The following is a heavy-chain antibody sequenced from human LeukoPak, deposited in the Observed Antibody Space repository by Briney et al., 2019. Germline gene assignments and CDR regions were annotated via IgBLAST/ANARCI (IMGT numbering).Heavy chain of an antibody. CDR2: IKQDGSEK. CDR1: GFTFSSYW. J-gene: IGHJ4*02. V-gene: IGHV3-7*03. Sequence: GSLRLSCAASGFTFSSYWMSWVRQAPGKGLEWVANIKQDGSEKYYVDSVKGRFTISRDNAKNSLYLQMNSLRAEDTAVYYCARRDCSGGSCYLDYWGQGTLVTASS. D-gene: IGHD2-15*01. CDR3: ARRDCSGGSCYLDY.